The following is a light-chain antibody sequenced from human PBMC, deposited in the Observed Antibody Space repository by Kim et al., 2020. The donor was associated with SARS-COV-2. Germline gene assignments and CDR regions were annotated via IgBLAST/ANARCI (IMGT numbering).Light chain of an antibody. CDR1: TGAVTRGHF. J-gene: IGLJ1*01. Sequence: GGTVTLTSGSNTGAVTRGHFPYWFQQKPGQAPRTLIYDVSNRHSWTPARFSGSLLGGKAALTLSGAQPEDEAEYYCLLAYSETYYVFGTGTKVTVL. V-gene: IGLV7-46*01. CDR3: LLAYSETYYV. CDR2: DVS.